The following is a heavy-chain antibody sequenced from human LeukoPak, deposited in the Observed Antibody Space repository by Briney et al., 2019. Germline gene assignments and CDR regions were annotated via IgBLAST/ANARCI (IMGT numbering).Heavy chain of an antibody. J-gene: IGHJ4*02. Sequence: GGSLRLSCAASGFTFSEYYMSWIRQAPGKGLEWVSYISRNSYTNYADSVKGRFTISRDNAKNSLYLQMASLRAEDTAVYYCARMGIAAVGAYYFDYWGQGTLVAVSS. V-gene: IGHV3-11*06. CDR2: ISRNSYT. CDR1: GFTFSEYY. D-gene: IGHD6-13*01. CDR3: ARMGIAAVGAYYFDY.